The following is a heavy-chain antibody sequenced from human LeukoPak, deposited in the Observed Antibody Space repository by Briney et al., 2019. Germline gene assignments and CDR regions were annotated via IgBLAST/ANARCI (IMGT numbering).Heavy chain of an antibody. Sequence: PSQTLSLTCAVYGGSFSGYYWSWIRQPPGKGLEWIGEINHSGSTNYNPSLKSRVTISVDTSKDQFSLKLSSVTAADTAVYYCARGLKNYYGSGSYYNDQRNDYWGQGTLVTVSS. CDR3: ARGLKNYYGSGSYYNDQRNDY. D-gene: IGHD3-10*01. V-gene: IGHV4-34*01. J-gene: IGHJ4*02. CDR2: INHSGST. CDR1: GGSFSGYY.